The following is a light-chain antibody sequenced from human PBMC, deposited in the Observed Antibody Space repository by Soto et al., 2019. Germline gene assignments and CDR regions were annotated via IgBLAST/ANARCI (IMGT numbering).Light chain of an antibody. Sequence: EIVMTQSPGTLSVSPGERATLSCRASQSVGSYLAWYQHKPGQAPRLLIYGASTRATGTSPRFSGSGSGTECTLTISSLQSEEFAVYFCQQYNNWPRTFGQGTKVEIK. J-gene: IGKJ1*01. CDR1: QSVGSY. CDR2: GAS. CDR3: QQYNNWPRT. V-gene: IGKV3-15*01.